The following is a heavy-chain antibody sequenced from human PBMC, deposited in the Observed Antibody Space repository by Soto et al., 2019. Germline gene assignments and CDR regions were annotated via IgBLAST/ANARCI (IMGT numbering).Heavy chain of an antibody. CDR2: IKSKTDGGTT. CDR1: GFTFSNAW. CDR3: TTTDPTDTWYSPYYYYGMDV. J-gene: IGHJ6*02. V-gene: IGHV3-15*07. Sequence: EVQLVESGGGLVKPGGSLRLSCAASGFTFSNAWMNWVRQAPGKGLEWVGRIKSKTDGGTTDYAAPVKGRFTISRDDSKNTLYLQMNSMKTEDTAMYYCTTTDPTDTWYSPYYYYGMDVWGQGTTVTVSS. D-gene: IGHD2-15*01.